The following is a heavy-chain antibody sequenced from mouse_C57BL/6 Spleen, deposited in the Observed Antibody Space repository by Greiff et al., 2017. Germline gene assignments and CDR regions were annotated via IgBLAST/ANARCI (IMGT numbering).Heavy chain of an antibody. J-gene: IGHJ4*01. V-gene: IGHV5-12*01. Sequence: EVKVVESGGGLVQPGGSLKLSCAASGFTFSDYYMYWVRQTPEKRLEWVAYISNGGGSTYYPDTVKGRFTISRDNAKNTLYLQMSRLKSEDTAMYYCARHEGYGNYVGAMDYWGQGTSVTVSS. CDR1: GFTFSDYY. CDR3: ARHEGYGNYVGAMDY. D-gene: IGHD2-1*01. CDR2: ISNGGGST.